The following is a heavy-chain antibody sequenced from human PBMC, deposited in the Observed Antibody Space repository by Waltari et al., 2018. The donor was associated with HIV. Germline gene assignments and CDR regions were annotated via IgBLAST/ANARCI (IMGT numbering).Heavy chain of an antibody. D-gene: IGHD6-19*01. Sequence: QVQLQESGPGLVKPSQTLSLTCTVSGGSISSCGYYWSWIRQHTGKGLEWIGYIYYSGSTYYNPSLKSRVTISVDTSKNQFSLKLSSVTAADTAVYYCAREAVAGQFDYWGQGTLVTVSS. J-gene: IGHJ4*02. CDR1: GGSISSCGYY. CDR2: IYYSGST. CDR3: AREAVAGQFDY. V-gene: IGHV4-31*03.